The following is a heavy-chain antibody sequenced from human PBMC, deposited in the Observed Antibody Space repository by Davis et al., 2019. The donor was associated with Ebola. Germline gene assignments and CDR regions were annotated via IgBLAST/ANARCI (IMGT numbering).Heavy chain of an antibody. Sequence: SLKISCAASGFTFDDYAMHWVRQAPGKGLEWVSGISWNSGSIDYADSVKGRFTISRDNAKNSLYLQMNSLRAEDTALYYCAKGRYQLLLSPGMDVWGQGTTVTVSS. J-gene: IGHJ6*02. CDR1: GFTFDDYA. CDR3: AKGRYQLLLSPGMDV. V-gene: IGHV3-9*01. D-gene: IGHD2-2*01. CDR2: ISWNSGSI.